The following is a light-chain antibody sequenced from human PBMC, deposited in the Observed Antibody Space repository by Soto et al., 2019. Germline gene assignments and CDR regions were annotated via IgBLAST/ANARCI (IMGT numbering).Light chain of an antibody. CDR2: DVT. CDR1: ANDVGGHNY. V-gene: IGLV2-11*01. J-gene: IGLJ1*01. Sequence: QSVLTQPRSVSGSPGQSATISCTGTANDVGGHNYVSWYQQHPGEAPQLLIYDVTERPSGVPDRFSGSKSGSTASLTISGLQTEDEADYYCYSYAGTYTFVFGTGTKVTVL. CDR3: YSYAGTYTFV.